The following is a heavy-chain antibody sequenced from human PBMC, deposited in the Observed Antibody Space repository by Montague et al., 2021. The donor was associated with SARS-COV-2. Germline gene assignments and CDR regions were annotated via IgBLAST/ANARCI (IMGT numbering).Heavy chain of an antibody. Sequence: SLRLSCAASGFTFSSYAMHWVRQAPGKGLEWVAVISYDGSNKYYADSVKGRFTISRDNSKNTLYLQMNSLRAEDTAVYYCARVRYCSSTSCYNVYHGMDVWGQGTTVTVSS. D-gene: IGHD2-2*02. J-gene: IGHJ6*02. V-gene: IGHV3-30-3*01. CDR3: ARVRYCSSTSCYNVYHGMDV. CDR2: ISYDGSNK. CDR1: GFTFSSYA.